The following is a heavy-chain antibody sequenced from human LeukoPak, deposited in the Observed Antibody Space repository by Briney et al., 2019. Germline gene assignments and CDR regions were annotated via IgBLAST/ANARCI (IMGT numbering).Heavy chain of an antibody. D-gene: IGHD6-19*01. CDR2: INPNSGGT. J-gene: IGHJ4*02. CDR3: ARLAGIAVAGIDY. V-gene: IGHV1-2*06. CDR1: GYTFTSYY. Sequence: ASVKVSCKASGYTFTSYYMHWVRRAPGQGLEWMGQINPNSGGTNYAQKFQGRVTMTRDTSISTAYMELSRLRSADTAVYYCARLAGIAVAGIDYWGQGTLVTVSS.